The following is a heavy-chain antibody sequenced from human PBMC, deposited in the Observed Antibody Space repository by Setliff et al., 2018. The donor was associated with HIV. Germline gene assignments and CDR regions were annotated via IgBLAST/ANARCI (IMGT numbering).Heavy chain of an antibody. Sequence: SETLSLTCTVSGGSISNSSSYWGWIRQPPGKRLEWIGSIYYRGSTYYNPSLKSRVTISVDTSKNQFSLKLSSVTATDTAVYYCARRTSPPSGLYSAYYMDVWGRGTTVTVSS. CDR3: ARRTSPPSGLYSAYYMDV. CDR2: IYYRGST. CDR1: GGSISNSSSY. J-gene: IGHJ6*03. V-gene: IGHV4-39*01. D-gene: IGHD1-26*01.